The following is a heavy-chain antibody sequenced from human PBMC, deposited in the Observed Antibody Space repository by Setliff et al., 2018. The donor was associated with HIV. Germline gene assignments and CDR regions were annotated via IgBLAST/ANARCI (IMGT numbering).Heavy chain of an antibody. CDR1: GGSFSTYY. CDR2: INHSGNT. D-gene: IGHD3-22*01. CDR3: ARDHKYYYDSSGLDY. J-gene: IGHJ4*02. Sequence: SETLSLTCAVYGGSFSTYYWTWIRQPPGKGLEWIGEINHSGNTDYKPSLKSRVTISVDASKSQFSLSLSSVTAADTAVYYCARDHKYYYDSSGLDYWGQGTLVTVSS. V-gene: IGHV4-34*01.